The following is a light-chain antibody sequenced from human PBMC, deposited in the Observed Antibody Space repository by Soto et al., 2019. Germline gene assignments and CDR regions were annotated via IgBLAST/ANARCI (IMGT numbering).Light chain of an antibody. CDR3: ASWDDSLNAQGV. J-gene: IGLJ1*01. Sequence: QSALTQPPSASGSPGQSITISCTGTSSDVGGYNYVSWYQQHPGKAPKLMIYEVNKRPSGVPDRFSGSKSGTSASLAISGLQSEDEADYYCASWDDSLNAQGVFGSGTKLTVL. CDR1: SSDVGGYNY. V-gene: IGLV2-8*01. CDR2: EVN.